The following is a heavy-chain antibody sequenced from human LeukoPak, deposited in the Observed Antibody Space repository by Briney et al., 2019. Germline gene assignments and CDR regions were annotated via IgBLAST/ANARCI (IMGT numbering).Heavy chain of an antibody. CDR1: GFTFSRYS. Sequence: PGGSLRLSCAASGFTFSRYSMNWVRQAPGKGLEWVANIKEDDSEIYYVESVKGRFTISRDNAKNSLYLEMSSLRVEDTAVYFCARLRSLDKWGQGTLVTVS. CDR3: ARLRSLDK. D-gene: IGHD5-24*01. CDR2: IKEDDSEI. J-gene: IGHJ4*02. V-gene: IGHV3-7*01.